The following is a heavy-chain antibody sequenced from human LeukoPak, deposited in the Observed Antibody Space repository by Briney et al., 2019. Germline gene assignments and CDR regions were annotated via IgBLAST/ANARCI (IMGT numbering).Heavy chain of an antibody. CDR3: ARNILGTIIFDF. J-gene: IGHJ4*02. CDR1: GYTFTSYA. CDR2: INADNGDT. D-gene: IGHD5-12*01. V-gene: IGHV1-3*01. Sequence: GASVKVSCKASGYTFTSYAMHWVRQAPGQRLEWMGWINADNGDTKYSQKFQGRFAITRDTSASTAYMELTSLRSEDTAIYYCARNILGTIIFDFWGQGTLVTVSS.